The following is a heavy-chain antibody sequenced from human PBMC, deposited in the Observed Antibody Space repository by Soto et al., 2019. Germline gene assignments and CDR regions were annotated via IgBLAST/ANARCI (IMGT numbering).Heavy chain of an antibody. CDR3: ARDRGYSSSSFVDY. J-gene: IGHJ4*02. CDR1: GFTFSSYG. CDR2: IWYDGSNK. D-gene: IGHD6-6*01. Sequence: GESLKISCAASGFTFSSYGMHWVRQAPGKGLEWVAVIWYDGSNKYYADSVKGRFAISRDNSKNTLYLQMNSLRAEDTTVYYCARDRGYSSSSFVDYWGQGTLVTVSS. V-gene: IGHV3-33*01.